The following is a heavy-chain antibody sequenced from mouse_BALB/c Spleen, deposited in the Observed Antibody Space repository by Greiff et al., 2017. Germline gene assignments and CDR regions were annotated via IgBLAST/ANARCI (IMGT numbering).Heavy chain of an antibody. CDR2: INPYNDGT. CDR3: ARSTQLGLRGNAMDY. CDR1: GYTFTSYV. V-gene: IGHV1-14*01. D-gene: IGHD3-1*01. Sequence: VQLKQSGPELVKPGASVKMSCKASGYTFTSYVMHWVQQKPGQGLEWIGYINPYNDGTKYNEKFKGKATLTSDKSSSTAYMELSSLTSEDSAVYYCARSTQLGLRGNAMDYWGQGTSVTVSA. J-gene: IGHJ4*01.